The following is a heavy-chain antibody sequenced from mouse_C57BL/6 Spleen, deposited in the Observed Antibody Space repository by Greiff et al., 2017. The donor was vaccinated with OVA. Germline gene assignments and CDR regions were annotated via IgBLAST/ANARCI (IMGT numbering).Heavy chain of an antibody. Sequence: VMLQQSGAELVKPGASVKISCKASGYTFTDYYINWVKQRPGQGLEWIGKIGPGSGSTYYNEKVKGKATLTADKSSSTAYMQLSSLTSEDSAVYFCARSPGYYSNAWFAYWGQGTLVTVSA. V-gene: IGHV1-77*01. CDR1: GYTFTDYY. CDR3: ARSPGYYSNAWFAY. CDR2: IGPGSGST. J-gene: IGHJ3*01. D-gene: IGHD2-5*01.